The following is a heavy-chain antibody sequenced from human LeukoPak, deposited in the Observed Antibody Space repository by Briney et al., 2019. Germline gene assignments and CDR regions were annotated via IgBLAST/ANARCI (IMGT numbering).Heavy chain of an antibody. J-gene: IGHJ4*02. D-gene: IGHD2-2*02. CDR1: GGTFSSYA. CDR2: INPNSGGT. CDR3: ARVKGYCSSTSCYKPFDY. V-gene: IGHV1-2*02. Sequence: AASVKVSCKASGGTFSSYAISWVRQAPGQGLEWMGWINPNSGGTNYAQKFQGRVTMTRDTSISTAYMELSRLRSDDTAVYYCARVKGYCSSTSCYKPFDYWGQGTLVTVSS.